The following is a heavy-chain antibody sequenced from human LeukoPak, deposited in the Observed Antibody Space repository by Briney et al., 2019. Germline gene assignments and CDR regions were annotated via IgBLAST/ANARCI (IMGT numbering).Heavy chain of an antibody. CDR1: GGSISSYY. D-gene: IGHD1-14*01. J-gene: IGHJ2*01. CDR3: ARVDYGTNWYFDL. Sequence: SETLSLTCTVSGGSISSYYWSWIRRPPGKGLEWIGYIYYSGSTNYNPSLKSRVTISVDTSKNQFSLKLSSVTAADTAVYYCARVDYGTNWYFDLWGRGTLVTVSS. CDR2: IYYSGST. V-gene: IGHV4-59*01.